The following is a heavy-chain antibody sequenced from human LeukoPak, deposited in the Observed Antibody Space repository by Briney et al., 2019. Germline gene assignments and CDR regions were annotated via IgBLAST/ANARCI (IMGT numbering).Heavy chain of an antibody. CDR1: GASISSGGYY. D-gene: IGHD1-26*01. CDR3: ARSQFELPADY. Sequence: SETLSLTCTVSGASISSGGYYWSWIRQHPGKGLEWIGYIYYSGSTYYNPSLKSRVTISVDTSKNQFSLKLSSVTAADTAVYYCARSQFELPADYWGQGTLVTVSS. V-gene: IGHV4-31*03. CDR2: IYYSGST. J-gene: IGHJ4*02.